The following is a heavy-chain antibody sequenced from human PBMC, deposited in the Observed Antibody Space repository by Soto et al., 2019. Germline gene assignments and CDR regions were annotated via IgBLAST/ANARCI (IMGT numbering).Heavy chain of an antibody. CDR1: GFTFSSYA. CDR2: ISYDGNNK. V-gene: IGHV3-30-3*01. Sequence: QVQLVESGGGVVQPGRSLRLSCAASGFTFSSYAMHWVRRAPGKGLEWVAVISYDGNNKYYADSVKGRFTISRDNSKNTLYLQVNSLRAEDTAVYYCARVSGGVDALDMWGQGTMVTVSS. CDR3: ARVSGGVDALDM. J-gene: IGHJ3*02. D-gene: IGHD2-15*01.